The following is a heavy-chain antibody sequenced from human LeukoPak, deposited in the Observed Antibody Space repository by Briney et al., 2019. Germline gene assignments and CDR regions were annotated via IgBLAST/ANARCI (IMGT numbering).Heavy chain of an antibody. CDR1: GGSISGSSYY. V-gene: IGHV4-39*07. CDR3: ARVQPATAIGY. D-gene: IGHD2-21*02. CDR2: IYYSGST. Sequence: SETLSLTCTVSGGSISGSSYYWGWIRQPPGKGLEWIGSIYYSGSTYYNPSLKSRVTISVDTSKNQFSLKLSSVTAADTAVYYCARVQPATAIGYWGQGTLVTVSS. J-gene: IGHJ4*02.